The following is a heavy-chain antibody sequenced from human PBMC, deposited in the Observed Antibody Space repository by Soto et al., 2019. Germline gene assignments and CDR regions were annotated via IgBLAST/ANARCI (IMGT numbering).Heavy chain of an antibody. V-gene: IGHV3-33*01. D-gene: IGHD3-10*01. Sequence: GGSLRLSCAASGFTFSSYGMHWVRQAPGKGLEWVAVIWYDGSNKYYADSVKGRFTISRDNSKNTLYLQMNSLRAEDTAVYYCARDKLLWFGEPPDYYYYGMEVWGQGTTVTVSS. CDR2: IWYDGSNK. CDR1: GFTFSSYG. J-gene: IGHJ6*02. CDR3: ARDKLLWFGEPPDYYYYGMEV.